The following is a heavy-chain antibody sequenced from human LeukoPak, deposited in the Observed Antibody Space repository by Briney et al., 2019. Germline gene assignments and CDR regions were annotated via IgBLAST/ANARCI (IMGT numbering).Heavy chain of an antibody. CDR1: GNYW. J-gene: IGHJ4*02. D-gene: IGHD2-2*01. V-gene: IGHV3-74*01. CDR2: ISSDGSWT. CDR3: VSFYGTY. Sequence: GGSLRLSCAASGNYWMHWVRQALGKGLVWVSHISSDGSWTSYADSVKGRFTISKDNAKNTVYLQMNNLRAEDTAVYYCVSFYGTYWGRGTLVTVSS.